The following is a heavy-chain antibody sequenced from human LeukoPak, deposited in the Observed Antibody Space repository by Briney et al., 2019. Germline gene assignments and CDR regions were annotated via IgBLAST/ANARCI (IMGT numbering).Heavy chain of an antibody. V-gene: IGHV1-8*01. CDR2: VNPNSGNT. D-gene: IGHD5-12*01. Sequence: ASVKVSCKASGYTFTSYDINWVRQATGQGLERMGWVNPNSGNTGYAQKFQGRVTMTSNNSISTAYMELSSLRDEDTAVYYCARAGYSGYFYYYYYIDVWGKGTTVTVFS. CDR3: ARAGYSGYFYYYYYIDV. CDR1: GYTFTSYD. J-gene: IGHJ6*03.